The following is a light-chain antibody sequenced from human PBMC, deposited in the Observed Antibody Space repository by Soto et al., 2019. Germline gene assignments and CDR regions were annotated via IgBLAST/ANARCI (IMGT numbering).Light chain of an antibody. J-gene: IGKJ1*01. V-gene: IGKV3-20*01. CDR2: GAS. CDR3: QQYGRSVWT. CDR1: QSVSSSY. Sequence: EIVLTQSPGTLSLSPGERATLSCRASQSVSSSYLAWYQQKPGQAPRLLIYGASSRATGIPDRFSGSGSGTDFTLTISGLEPEDFSVYYCQQYGRSVWTFVQGTKVEIK.